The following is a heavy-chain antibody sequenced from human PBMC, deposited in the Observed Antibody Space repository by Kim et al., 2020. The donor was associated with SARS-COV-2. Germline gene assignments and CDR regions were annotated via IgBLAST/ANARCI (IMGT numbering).Heavy chain of an antibody. CDR3: AREGDYKNNGYYYYYMDV. D-gene: IGHD4-4*01. V-gene: IGHV3-48*03. Sequence: KGRFTISRDNAKNSLYLQMNSLRAEDTAVYYCAREGDYKNNGYYYYYMDVWGKGTTVTVSS. J-gene: IGHJ6*03.